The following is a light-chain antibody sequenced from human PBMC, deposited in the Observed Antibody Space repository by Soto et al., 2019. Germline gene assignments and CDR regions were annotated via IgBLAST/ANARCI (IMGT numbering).Light chain of an antibody. V-gene: IGKV3-20*01. Sequence: ESVLTQSPGTMSLSPGDRATLSCRASQRLSVSYIDWYQQRPGQAPRILLYVTSTRATGIPDRFSGSGSGTDFTLAISRLEPEDFVVYSCHRFGDSPQRFGQGTTVEI. CDR3: HRFGDSPQR. CDR1: QRLSVSY. CDR2: VTS. J-gene: IGKJ1*01.